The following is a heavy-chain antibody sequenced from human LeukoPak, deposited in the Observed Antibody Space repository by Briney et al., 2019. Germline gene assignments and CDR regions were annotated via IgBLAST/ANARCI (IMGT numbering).Heavy chain of an antibody. CDR3: AKDQGRVLWFGEYYFDY. CDR1: GFTFSSYA. J-gene: IGHJ4*02. Sequence: PGVSLRLSCAASGFTFSSYAKSWVRQAPGKGLERVSAISGSGGSTYYADSVKGRFTISRDNSKNTLYLQMNSLRAEDTAVYYCAKDQGRVLWFGEYYFDYWGQGTLVTVSS. D-gene: IGHD3-10*01. V-gene: IGHV3-23*01. CDR2: ISGSGGST.